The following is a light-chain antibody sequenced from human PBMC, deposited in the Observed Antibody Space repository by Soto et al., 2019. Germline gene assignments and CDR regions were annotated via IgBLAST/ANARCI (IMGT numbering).Light chain of an antibody. J-gene: IGLJ3*02. CDR2: EVN. Sequence: QSALTQPASVSGSPGQSITISCTGTISDVGGYNYVSWYQQHPGKAPKLMIYEVNNRPSGVSNRFSGSKSGYTASLTISGLQAEDEADYYCNSYTSSSTWVFGGGTKVTVL. V-gene: IGLV2-14*01. CDR3: NSYTSSSTWV. CDR1: ISDVGGYNY.